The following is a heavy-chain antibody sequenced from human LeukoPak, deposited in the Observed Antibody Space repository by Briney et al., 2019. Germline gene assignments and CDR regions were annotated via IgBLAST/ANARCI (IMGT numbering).Heavy chain of an antibody. CDR3: TRGDPHGYGMDV. D-gene: IGHD5-24*01. J-gene: IGHJ6*02. CDR2: IGTAGDP. Sequence: GGSRNLPCQAPEFTSSTYALTWYAQVPGKGLKWVSSIGTAGDPYYADSVKGRFTISRENGKNSLNLQMNSLRAGDTAVYYCTRGDPHGYGMDVWGQGTTVTVSS. V-gene: IGHV3-13*05. CDR1: EFTSSTYA.